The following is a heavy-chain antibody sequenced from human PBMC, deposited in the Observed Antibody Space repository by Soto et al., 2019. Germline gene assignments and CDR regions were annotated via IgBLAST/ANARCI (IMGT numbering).Heavy chain of an antibody. Sequence: ASVKVSCKASGYTFTNYYVHWVRQAPGQGLEWMGMITPSGGGTSYAQRFQGRVTMTTDTSTSTVYMELRSLRSEDTAVYYCARDSVTLVRGVIRFDSWGQGTLVTVSS. CDR1: GYTFTNYY. CDR2: ITPSGGGT. CDR3: ARDSVTLVRGVIRFDS. V-gene: IGHV1-46*01. D-gene: IGHD3-10*01. J-gene: IGHJ4*02.